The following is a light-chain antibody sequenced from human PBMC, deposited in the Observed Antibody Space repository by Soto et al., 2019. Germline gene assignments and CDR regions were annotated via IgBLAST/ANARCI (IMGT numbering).Light chain of an antibody. Sequence: EIVLTQSPGTLSLSPGDRATLSCRASQSVSNSYLAWYQQKHGQAPRLLIYGASSRATGIPARFSGSGSETDFTLTISSLEPEDFAVYYCQHRMNWPLTFGQGTRLEIK. V-gene: IGKV3D-20*02. J-gene: IGKJ5*01. CDR2: GAS. CDR1: QSVSNSY. CDR3: QHRMNWPLT.